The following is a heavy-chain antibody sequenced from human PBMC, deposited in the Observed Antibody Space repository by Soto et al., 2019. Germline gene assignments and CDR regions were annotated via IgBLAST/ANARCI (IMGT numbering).Heavy chain of an antibody. CDR1: VGTFSSYA. D-gene: IGHD6-13*01. V-gene: IGHV1-69*13. J-gene: IGHJ5*02. Sequence: GXSVKVSCKASVGTFSSYAISWVRQAPGQGLEWMGGIIPIFGTANYAQKFQGRVTITADESTSTAYMELSSLRSEDTAVYYCARGMDSSSWYWFDHWGQGTLVTVSS. CDR2: IIPIFGTA. CDR3: ARGMDSSSWYWFDH.